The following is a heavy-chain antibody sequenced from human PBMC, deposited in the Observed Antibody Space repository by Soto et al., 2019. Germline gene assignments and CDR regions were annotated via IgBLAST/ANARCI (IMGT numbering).Heavy chain of an antibody. D-gene: IGHD1-26*01. CDR3: ARGGAVGATKYFDY. Sequence: SETLSLTCTVSGGSISSGGYYWSWIRQHPGKGLEWIGYIYYSGSTYYNPSLKSRVTISVDTSKNQFSLKLSSVTAADTAVYYCARGGAVGATKYFDYWGQGTLVTVSS. J-gene: IGHJ4*02. CDR2: IYYSGST. CDR1: GGSISSGGYY. V-gene: IGHV4-31*03.